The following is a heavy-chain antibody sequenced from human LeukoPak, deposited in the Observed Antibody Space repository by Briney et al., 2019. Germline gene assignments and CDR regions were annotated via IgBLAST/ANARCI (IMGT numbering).Heavy chain of an antibody. CDR2: IYTDGST. D-gene: IGHD6-19*01. Sequence: GGSLRLSCAASGFTVTGNYVSWVRQAPGKGLEWVSDIYTDGSTFYADSVKGRFTISRHNSKNTLYLQMNSLRAEDTAIYYCARASYTSDWRGALDIWGQGTMVTVSS. J-gene: IGHJ3*02. CDR3: ARASYTSDWRGALDI. V-gene: IGHV3-53*04. CDR1: GFTVTGNY.